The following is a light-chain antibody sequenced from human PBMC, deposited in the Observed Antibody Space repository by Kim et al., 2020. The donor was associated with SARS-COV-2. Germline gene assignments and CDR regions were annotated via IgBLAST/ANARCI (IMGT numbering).Light chain of an antibody. CDR3: CSYAGSSTVV. CDR2: EVS. J-gene: IGLJ2*01. Sequence: GQSITISCTGTSSDVGSYNLVSWYQQHPGKAPKLMIYEVSKRPSGVSNRFSGSNSGNTASLTISGLQAEDEADYYCCSYAGSSTVVFGGGTQLTVL. V-gene: IGLV2-23*02. CDR1: SSDVGSYNL.